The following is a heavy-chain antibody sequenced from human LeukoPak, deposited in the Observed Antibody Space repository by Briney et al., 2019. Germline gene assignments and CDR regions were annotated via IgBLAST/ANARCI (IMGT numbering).Heavy chain of an antibody. CDR2: ISGSGGST. J-gene: IGHJ6*02. Sequence: PGGSLRLSCAASGFTFSSYAMSWVRQAPGKGLEWVSAISGSGGSTYYADSVKGRFTISRDNSKNTLYLQMNSLRAEDTAVHYCAKDPETYYYYGMDVWGQGTTVTVSS. V-gene: IGHV3-23*01. CDR1: GFTFSSYA. CDR3: AKDPETYYYYGMDV.